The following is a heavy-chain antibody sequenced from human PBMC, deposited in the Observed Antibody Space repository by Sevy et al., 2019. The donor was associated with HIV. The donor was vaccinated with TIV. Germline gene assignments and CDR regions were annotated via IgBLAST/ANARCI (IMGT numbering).Heavy chain of an antibody. CDR3: ARGENDDEFFHY. Sequence: GGSLRLSCTVSGFIFSNFAMHWVRQAPGKGLEWVAVTSYDGSHKYYADSVKGRFTVSRDNSRNMLSLEMSSLTRDDTAVYYCARGENDDEFFHYWGQGTLVTVSS. J-gene: IGHJ1*01. D-gene: IGHD1-26*01. CDR1: GFIFSNFA. V-gene: IGHV3-30*04. CDR2: TSYDGSHK.